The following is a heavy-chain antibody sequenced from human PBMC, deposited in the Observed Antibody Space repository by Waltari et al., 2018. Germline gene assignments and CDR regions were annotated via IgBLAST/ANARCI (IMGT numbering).Heavy chain of an antibody. Sequence: QVQLVQSGAEVKKPGSSVKVSCKAYGGPFSSYALSWVRQAPGQGREWMGRIIPILGIANYAQKFQGRVTITADKSTSTAYMELSSLRSEDTAVYYCARERGITMVRGVVDYWGQGTLVTVSS. CDR1: GGPFSSYA. V-gene: IGHV1-69*04. CDR2: IIPILGIA. J-gene: IGHJ4*02. CDR3: ARERGITMVRGVVDY. D-gene: IGHD3-10*01.